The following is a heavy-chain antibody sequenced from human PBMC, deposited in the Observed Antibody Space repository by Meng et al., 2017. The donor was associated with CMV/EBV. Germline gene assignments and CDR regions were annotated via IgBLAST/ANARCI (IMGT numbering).Heavy chain of an antibody. J-gene: IGHJ4*02. Sequence: ESLMISCAAPGFTFSSYRMRWVRQAPGKGLEWVANIKQDGSEKYHVDSVKGRFTISRDNAKNPLYLQMNSLRAEDTAAYYCARVRGGFLEWIGRYFDYWGQGTLVTVSS. V-gene: IGHV3-7*01. D-gene: IGHD3-3*01. CDR3: ARVRGGFLEWIGRYFDY. CDR2: IKQDGSEK. CDR1: GFTFSSYR.